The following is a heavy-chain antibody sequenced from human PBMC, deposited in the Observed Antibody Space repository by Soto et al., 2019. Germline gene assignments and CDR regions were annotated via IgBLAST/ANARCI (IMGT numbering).Heavy chain of an antibody. CDR1: GFTFSSYA. CDR3: ASPARDSYYYYGMDV. CDR2: ISYDGSNK. V-gene: IGHV3-30-3*01. Sequence: GGSLRLSCGASGFTFSSYAMHWVRQAPGKGLEWVAVISYDGSNKYYADSVKGRFTISRDNSKNTLYLQMNSLRAEDTAVYYCASPARDSYYYYGMDVWGQGTTVTVSS. J-gene: IGHJ6*02. D-gene: IGHD3-10*01.